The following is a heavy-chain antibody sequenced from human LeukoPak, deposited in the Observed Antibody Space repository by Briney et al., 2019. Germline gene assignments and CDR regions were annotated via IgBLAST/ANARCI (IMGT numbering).Heavy chain of an antibody. CDR3: ARPEMTTYQYYFDY. V-gene: IGHV3-23*01. J-gene: IGHJ4*02. CDR2: ISGSGGST. CDR1: GFTSSSYA. Sequence: GGSLRLSCAASGFTSSSYAMSWVRQAPGKGLEWVSAISGSGGSTYYADSVKGRFTISRDNSKNTLYLQMNSLRAEDTAVYYCARPEMTTYQYYFDYWGQGTLVTVSS. D-gene: IGHD4-11*01.